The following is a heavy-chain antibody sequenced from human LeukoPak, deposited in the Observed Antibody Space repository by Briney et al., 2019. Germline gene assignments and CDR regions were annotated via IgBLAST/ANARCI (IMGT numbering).Heavy chain of an antibody. D-gene: IGHD6-6*01. V-gene: IGHV1-46*01. CDR1: GYTFTDYY. J-gene: IGHJ4*02. CDR3: ARGPSIAARPYYFDY. CDR2: INPSGGST. Sequence: VASVKVSCKASGYTFTDYYMHWVRQAPGQGLEWMGIINPSGGSTSYAQKFQGRVTMTRDTSTSTVYMELSSLRSEDTAVYYCARGPSIAARPYYFDYWGQGTLFTVSS.